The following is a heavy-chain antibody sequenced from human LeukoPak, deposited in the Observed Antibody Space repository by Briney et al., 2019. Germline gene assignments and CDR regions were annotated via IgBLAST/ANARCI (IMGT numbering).Heavy chain of an antibody. Sequence: ASVTVSCKASGYTFTSYYMHWVRQAPGQGLEWMGIINPSGGSTSYAQKFQGRVTMTRDTSTSTVYMELSRLRSDDTAVYYCARDSGYSYGFDYWGQGTLVTVSS. CDR1: GYTFTSYY. CDR3: ARDSGYSYGFDY. D-gene: IGHD5-18*01. CDR2: INPSGGST. V-gene: IGHV1-46*01. J-gene: IGHJ4*02.